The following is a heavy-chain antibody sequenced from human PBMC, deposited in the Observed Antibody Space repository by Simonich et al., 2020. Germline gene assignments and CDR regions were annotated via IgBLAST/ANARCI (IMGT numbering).Heavy chain of an antibody. CDR3: ARVGYSNYYYYGMDV. CDR2: IYHTGIT. CDR1: GYSISSGYY. D-gene: IGHD6-13*01. J-gene: IGHJ6*02. V-gene: IGHV4-38-2*01. Sequence: QVQLQGSGPGLVKPSETLYLPCAVSGYSISSGYYWGWLRQPPGKGLEWIGSIYHTGITYHTPSLKSRVNISVDTSKNQFSLKLSSVTAADTAVYYCARVGYSNYYYYGMDVWGQGTTVTVSS.